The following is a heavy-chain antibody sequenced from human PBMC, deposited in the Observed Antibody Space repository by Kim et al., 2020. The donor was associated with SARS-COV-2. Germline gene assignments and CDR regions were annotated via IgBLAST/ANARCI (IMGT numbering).Heavy chain of an antibody. J-gene: IGHJ4*02. CDR1: GGSISSYY. Sequence: SETLSLTCTVSGGSISSYYWSWIRQPPGKGLEWIGYIYYSGSTNYNPSLKSRVTISVDTSKNQFSLKLSSVTAADTAVYYCARSKGYSYCHYFDYWGQGTLVTVSS. D-gene: IGHD5-18*01. CDR3: ARSKGYSYCHYFDY. CDR2: IYYSGST. V-gene: IGHV4-59*08.